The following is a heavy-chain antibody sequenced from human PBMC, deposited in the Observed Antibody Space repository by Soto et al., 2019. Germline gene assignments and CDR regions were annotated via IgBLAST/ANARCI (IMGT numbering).Heavy chain of an antibody. CDR1: GGSISSYY. CDR2: IYYSGST. CDR3: ARQPTTGDTDLWFDP. J-gene: IGHJ5*02. D-gene: IGHD2-21*01. V-gene: IGHV4-59*04. Sequence: SEPLSLTCTVSGGSISSYYWSWIRQPPGKGLEWLGDIYYSGSTFYNPSLASRVSVSVDTSKNEFSLKLRSVTAADTAVYYCARQPTTGDTDLWFDPWGQGTLVTVSS.